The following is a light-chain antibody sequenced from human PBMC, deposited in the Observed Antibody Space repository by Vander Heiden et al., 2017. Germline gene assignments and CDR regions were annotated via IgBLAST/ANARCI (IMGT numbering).Light chain of an antibody. V-gene: IGKV3-20*01. J-gene: IGKJ2*01. CDR1: QSVSSSY. CDR3: QQYGSSPTYP. CDR2: GAS. Sequence: EIVLTQSPGTLSLSPGERATLSCKASQSVSSSYLAWYQQKPGQAHRLIIYGASSRATGIPDRFSGSGSGTDFTLTISRLEPEDLAVYYCQQYGSSPTYPFGQGTKLEIK.